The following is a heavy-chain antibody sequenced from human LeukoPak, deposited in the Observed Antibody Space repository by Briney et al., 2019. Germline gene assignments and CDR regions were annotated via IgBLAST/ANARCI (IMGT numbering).Heavy chain of an antibody. CDR3: ARVPYLCGGDCFMTD. D-gene: IGHD2-21*02. CDR2: VYYTGKT. V-gene: IGHV4-39*07. J-gene: IGHJ4*02. Sequence: SETLSLTCTVSGGSISTSSYYWGWIRQPPGKGLEWIGSVYYTGKTYPSPSLKSWITMSVDTSKNQFSLKLSSVTAADTAVYYCARVPYLCGGDCFMTDWGQGTLVTVSS. CDR1: GGSISTSSYY.